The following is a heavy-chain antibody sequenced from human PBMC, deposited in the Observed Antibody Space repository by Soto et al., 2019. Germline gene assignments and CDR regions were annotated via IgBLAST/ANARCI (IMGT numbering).Heavy chain of an antibody. CDR2: IIPIFGTA. CDR3: ARDDPPRTHDAFDI. V-gene: IGHV1-69*13. Sequence: SVKVSCKASGGTFSSYAISWVRQAPGQGLEWMGGIIPIFGTANYAQKFQGRVTITADESTSTAYMELSSLRSEDTAVYYCARDDPPRTHDAFDIWGQGTMVTVSS. J-gene: IGHJ3*02. CDR1: GGTFSSYA.